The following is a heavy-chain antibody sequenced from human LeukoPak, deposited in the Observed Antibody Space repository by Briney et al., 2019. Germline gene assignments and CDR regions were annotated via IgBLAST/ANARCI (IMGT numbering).Heavy chain of an antibody. Sequence: GGSLRLSCAASVFTFSSYAMRWVRQAPGKGLEWVSAISGSGGSTYYADSVKGRFTISRDNSKNTLYLQMNSLRAEDTAVYYCAKGSFAAAIHGWFDPWGQGTLVTVSS. V-gene: IGHV3-23*01. CDR3: AKGSFAAAIHGWFDP. CDR2: ISGSGGST. D-gene: IGHD6-13*01. CDR1: VFTFSSYA. J-gene: IGHJ5*02.